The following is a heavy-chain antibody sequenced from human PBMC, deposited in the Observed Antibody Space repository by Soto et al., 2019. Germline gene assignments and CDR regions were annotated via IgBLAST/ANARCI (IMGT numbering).Heavy chain of an antibody. J-gene: IGHJ4*02. CDR1: GGSFSGYY. Sequence: SETLSLTCAVYGGSFSGYYWSWIRQPPGKGLEWIGEINHSGSTNYNPSLKSRVTISVDTSKNQFSLKLSSVTAADTAVYYCARGTTVTTTFDYWGQGTLVTVSS. CDR2: INHSGST. D-gene: IGHD4-17*01. V-gene: IGHV4-34*01. CDR3: ARGTTVTTTFDY.